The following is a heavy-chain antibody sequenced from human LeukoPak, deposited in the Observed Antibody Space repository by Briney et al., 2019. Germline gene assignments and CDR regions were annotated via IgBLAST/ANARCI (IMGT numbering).Heavy chain of an antibody. J-gene: IGHJ4*02. D-gene: IGHD1-26*01. CDR1: GYTFTSYY. V-gene: IGHV1-18*04. CDR2: ISAYNGNT. Sequence: ASVKVSCKASGYTFTSYYIHWVRQAPGQGLEWMGWISAYNGNTNYAQKFQGRVTMTTDTSTNMAYMELRSLRSDDTAVYYCVRDRGELPHSHFDYWGQGSLVTVSS. CDR3: VRDRGELPHSHFDY.